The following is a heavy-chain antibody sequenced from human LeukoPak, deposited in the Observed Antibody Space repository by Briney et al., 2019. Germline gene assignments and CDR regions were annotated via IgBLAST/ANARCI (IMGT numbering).Heavy chain of an antibody. CDR3: ARGPSYYDSSGYYYY. V-gene: IGHV1-69*13. J-gene: IGHJ4*02. CDR1: GGTFSSYA. D-gene: IGHD3-22*01. Sequence: ASVKVSCTASGGTFSSYAISWVRQAPGQGLEWMGGIIPIFGTANYAQKFQGRVTITADESTSTAYMELSSLRSEDTAVYYCARGPSYYDSSGYYYYWGQGTLVTVSS. CDR2: IIPIFGTA.